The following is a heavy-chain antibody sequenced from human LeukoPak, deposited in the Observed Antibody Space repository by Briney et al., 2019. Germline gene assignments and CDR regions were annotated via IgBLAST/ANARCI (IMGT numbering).Heavy chain of an antibody. V-gene: IGHV3-30*02. J-gene: IGHJ3*02. CDR3: AKRGIAVAGTALEI. D-gene: IGHD6-19*01. Sequence: GGSLRLSCAASGFIFSSYGMHWVRQAPGKGLEWVTFIPSDGDNKYYADSVKGRFTISRDNSKNTLYLQMNSLRAEDTAVYYCAKRGIAVAGTALEIWGQGTMVTVSS. CDR2: IPSDGDNK. CDR1: GFIFSSYG.